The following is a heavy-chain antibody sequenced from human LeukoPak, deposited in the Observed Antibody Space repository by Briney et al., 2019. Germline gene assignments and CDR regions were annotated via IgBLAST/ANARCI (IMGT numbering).Heavy chain of an antibody. J-gene: IGHJ4*02. CDR3: ARARGGSYYRSEDY. D-gene: IGHD3-10*01. Sequence: QAGGSLRLSCAASGFTFTTYAMHWVRQAPGKGLEWVAIISNDGNNKYYGDSVKGRFTISRDNSKSTLYLQMNSLRTEDTAVYYCARARGGSYYRSEDYWGQGTLVTVSS. V-gene: IGHV3-30-3*01. CDR1: GFTFTTYA. CDR2: ISNDGNNK.